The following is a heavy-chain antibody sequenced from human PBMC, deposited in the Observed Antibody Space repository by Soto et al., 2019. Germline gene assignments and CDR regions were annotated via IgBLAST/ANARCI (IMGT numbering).Heavy chain of an antibody. CDR3: ARQYERWLDP. V-gene: IGHV4-59*01. CDR2: IYHSGTT. Sequence: SETLSLTCTVSGDSFSSYYWSLIRQPPGKGLEWIGYIYHSGTTTYNPSLKSRVTISVDTSKNQFSLKLSSVTAADTAVYYCARQYERWLDPWCQGLVVTVSS. CDR1: GDSFSSYY. D-gene: IGHD3-3*01. J-gene: IGHJ5*02.